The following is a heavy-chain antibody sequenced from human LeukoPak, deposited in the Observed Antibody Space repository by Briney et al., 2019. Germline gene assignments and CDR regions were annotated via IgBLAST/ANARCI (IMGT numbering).Heavy chain of an antibody. Sequence: GGSLRLSCAASGFTFSRNGMHWVRQAPGKGLEWVAVISYDGTNKYYADSVKGRFTISRDNSKNTLYLQMSSLRAEDTAAYYCAKGEGYGDYHFSYWGQGTLVTVSS. D-gene: IGHD4-17*01. CDR2: ISYDGTNK. CDR1: GFTFSRNG. CDR3: AKGEGYGDYHFSY. V-gene: IGHV3-30*18. J-gene: IGHJ4*02.